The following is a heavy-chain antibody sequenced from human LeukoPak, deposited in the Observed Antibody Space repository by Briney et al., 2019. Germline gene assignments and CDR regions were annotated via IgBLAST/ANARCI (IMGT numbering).Heavy chain of an antibody. V-gene: IGHV4-61*02. J-gene: IGHJ4*02. CDR3: AREGASSLIDY. CDR1: DGSISSGSYY. D-gene: IGHD6-6*01. CDR2: IYTSGST. Sequence: SETLSLTCTVSDGSISSGSYYWSWIRQPAGKGLEWIGRIYTSGSTNYNPSLKSRVTISVDTSKNQFSLKLSSVTAADTAVYYCAREGASSLIDYWGQGTLVTVSS.